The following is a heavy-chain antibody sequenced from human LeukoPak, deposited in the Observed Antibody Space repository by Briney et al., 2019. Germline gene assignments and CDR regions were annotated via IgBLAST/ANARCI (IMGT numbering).Heavy chain of an antibody. CDR2: ISAYNGNT. J-gene: IGHJ4*02. CDR3: ARVWAYDSSGYHDYFDY. D-gene: IGHD3-22*01. CDR1: GYTFTSYG. Sequence: ASVKVSCKASGYTFTSYGISWVQQAPGQGLEWMGWISAYNGNTNYAQKLQGRVTMTTDTSTSTAYMELRSLRSDDTAVYYCARVWAYDSSGYHDYFDYWGQGTLVTVSS. V-gene: IGHV1-18*01.